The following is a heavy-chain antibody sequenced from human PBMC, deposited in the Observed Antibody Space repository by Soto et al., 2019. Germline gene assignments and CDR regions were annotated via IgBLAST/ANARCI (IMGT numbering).Heavy chain of an antibody. V-gene: IGHV1-69*06. CDR2: IIPIFGTA. CDR1: GGTFSSYA. CDR3: AGPGRDGYNSVGYFDY. D-gene: IGHD5-12*01. J-gene: IGHJ4*02. Sequence: SVKVSCKASGGTFSSYAISWVRQAPGQGLEWMGGIIPIFGTANYAQKFQGRVTITADKSKSTAYMELSSLRSEDTAVYYCAGPGRDGYNSVGYFDYWGQGTLVTVSS.